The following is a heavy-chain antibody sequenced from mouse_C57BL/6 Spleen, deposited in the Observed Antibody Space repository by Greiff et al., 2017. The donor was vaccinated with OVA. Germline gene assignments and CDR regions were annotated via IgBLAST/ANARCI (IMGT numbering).Heavy chain of an antibody. CDR2: IYPGDGDT. D-gene: IGHD2-4*01. Sequence: QVQLQQSGAELVKPGASVKISCKASGYAFSSYWMNWVKQRPGKGLEWIGQIYPGDGDTNYNGKFKGKATLTADKSSSTAYMQLSSLTSEDSAVYYCARRGPRDYDFDYWGQGTTLTVSS. J-gene: IGHJ2*01. CDR3: ARRGPRDYDFDY. CDR1: GYAFSSYW. V-gene: IGHV1-80*01.